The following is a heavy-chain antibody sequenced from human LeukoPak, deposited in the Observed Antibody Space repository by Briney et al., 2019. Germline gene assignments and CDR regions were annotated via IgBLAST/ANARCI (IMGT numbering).Heavy chain of an antibody. CDR1: GLSFHYYA. D-gene: IGHD3-10*01. V-gene: IGHV3-30*04. CDR3: VRPIDNGSGGYYIPY. J-gene: IGHJ4*02. Sequence: PGRSLRLSCAASGLSFHYYAMHGVRQAPGKGLEGVAVISYDGTNEYYADSVKGRLTISRDNPKNTLYMQRNSLRPEDTAGCYCVRPIDNGSGGYYIPYWGQGALVTVSS. CDR2: ISYDGTNE.